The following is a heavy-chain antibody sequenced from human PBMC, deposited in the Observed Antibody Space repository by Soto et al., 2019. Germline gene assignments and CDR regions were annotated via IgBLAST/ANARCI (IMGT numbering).Heavy chain of an antibody. Sequence: PSETLSLTCTVSGGSISSYYWSWIRQPPGKGLEWIGYIYYSGSTNYNPSLKSRVTISVDTSKNQFSLKLSSVTAADTAVYYCARDNRPLVVVAATARWFDPWGQGTLVTVSS. CDR2: IYYSGST. D-gene: IGHD2-15*01. V-gene: IGHV4-59*01. CDR3: ARDNRPLVVVAATARWFDP. CDR1: GGSISSYY. J-gene: IGHJ5*02.